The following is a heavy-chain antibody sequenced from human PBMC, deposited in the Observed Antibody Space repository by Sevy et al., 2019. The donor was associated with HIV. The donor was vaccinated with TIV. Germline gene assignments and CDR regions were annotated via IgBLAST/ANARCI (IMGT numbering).Heavy chain of an antibody. D-gene: IGHD2-21*01. Sequence: GGSLRLSCAASGFTFSSYGMHWVRQAPGKGLEWVAVISYDGSNKYYADSVKGRFTISRDNSKNTLYLQMNSLRAEDTAMYYCALSYCGGDCYTSDYYYGMDVWGQGTTVTVSS. CDR3: ALSYCGGDCYTSDYYYGMDV. J-gene: IGHJ6*02. CDR1: GFTFSSYG. CDR2: ISYDGSNK. V-gene: IGHV3-30*03.